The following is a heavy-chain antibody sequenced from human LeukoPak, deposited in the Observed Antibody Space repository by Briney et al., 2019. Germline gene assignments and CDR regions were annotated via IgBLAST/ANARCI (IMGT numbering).Heavy chain of an antibody. D-gene: IGHD3-3*01. CDR1: GFTFSSYW. J-gene: IGHJ3*02. Sequence: GGSLRLSCAASGFTFSSYWMHWVRQAPGKGLVWVSRINSDGSSTSYADSVKGRFTISRDNAKNSLYLQMNSLRAEDTAVYYRARGIFGVVIGAFDIWGQGTMVTVSS. CDR3: ARGIFGVVIGAFDI. CDR2: INSDGSST. V-gene: IGHV3-74*01.